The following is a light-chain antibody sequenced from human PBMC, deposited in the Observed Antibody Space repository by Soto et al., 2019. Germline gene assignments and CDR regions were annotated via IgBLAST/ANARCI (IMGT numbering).Light chain of an antibody. CDR3: QSYDSSLNVVV. V-gene: IGLV1-40*01. Sequence: QSVLTQPPSVSGAPGQRVTISCTGSSSNIGAGYDVHWYQQFPGTAPKLLIHGNSNRPSGVPARFFGSKSGPSASLAITGLQAEDEADYYCQSYDSSLNVVVFGGGTKLTVL. CDR1: SSNIGAGYD. J-gene: IGLJ2*01. CDR2: GNS.